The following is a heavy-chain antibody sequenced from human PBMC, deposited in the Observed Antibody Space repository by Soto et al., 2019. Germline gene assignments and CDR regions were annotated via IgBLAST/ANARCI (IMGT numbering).Heavy chain of an antibody. J-gene: IGHJ4*02. Sequence: PGGSLRLSCAASGFTFSSYGMHWVRQAPGKGLEWVSGITGSADKTYYADSVKGRFIISRDNSKNTLYLQMNSLRAEDTALYYCARDCSSSSCSVWHYWGQGTLVTVS. CDR3: ARDCSSSSCSVWHY. V-gene: IGHV3-23*01. CDR1: GFTFSSYG. D-gene: IGHD2-2*01. CDR2: ITGSADKT.